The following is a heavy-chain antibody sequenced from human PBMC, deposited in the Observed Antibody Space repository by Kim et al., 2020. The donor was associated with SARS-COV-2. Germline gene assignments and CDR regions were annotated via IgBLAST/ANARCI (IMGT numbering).Heavy chain of an antibody. Sequence: ASVKVSCKASGYNLTSYNRHRVRQAPGQGLEWMGIINPSGGSTSYAQKFQGRVTMTRDTSTSTDYMELSSLRSEDTAVYYCARDRFGYSYGYMDYWGQGTQGTVS. CDR2: INPSGGST. D-gene: IGHD5-18*01. CDR1: GYNLTSYN. CDR3: ARDRFGYSYGYMDY. V-gene: IGHV1-46*01. J-gene: IGHJ4*02.